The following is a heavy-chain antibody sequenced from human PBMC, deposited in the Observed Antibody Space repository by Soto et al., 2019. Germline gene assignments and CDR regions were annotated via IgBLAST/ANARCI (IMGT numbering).Heavy chain of an antibody. CDR1: GFTLSGYA. CDR3: TRKTPTNGIAV. Sequence: EVQLVESGGGLVQPGGSLRLSCAASGFTLSGYAIHWVRQATGKGLEWVSGIGSASDTDYEYSVKGRFTISREDAQTALYLQMNSRRVVDTAVSYCTRKTPTNGIAVCGQGTTVTVPS. V-gene: IGHV3-13*01. CDR2: IGSASDT. D-gene: IGHD1-26*01. J-gene: IGHJ6*01.